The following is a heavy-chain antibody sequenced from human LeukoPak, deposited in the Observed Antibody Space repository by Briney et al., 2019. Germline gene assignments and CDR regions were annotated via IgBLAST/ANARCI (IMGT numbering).Heavy chain of an antibody. J-gene: IGHJ2*01. V-gene: IGHV4-61*02. D-gene: IGHD3-22*01. CDR2: IYTSGST. Sequence: SETLSLTCTVSGGSISSGSYYWSWIRQPAGKGLEWIGRIYTSGSTNYNPSLKSRVTISVDTSKNQFSLKLSSVTAADTAVYYCARALVDYYDSNGYYHPDWYFDLWGRGTLVTVSS. CDR3: ARALVDYYDSNGYYHPDWYFDL. CDR1: GGSISSGSYY.